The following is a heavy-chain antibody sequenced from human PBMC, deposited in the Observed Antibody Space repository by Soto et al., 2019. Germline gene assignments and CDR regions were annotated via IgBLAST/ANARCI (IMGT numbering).Heavy chain of an antibody. CDR2: ISAYNGKT. J-gene: IGHJ4*02. CDR3: ARVGEWVGALGVFFDI. V-gene: IGHV1-18*01. Sequence: ASVKVSCKASGYTFTSYGISWVRQAPGQGLEWMGWISAYNGKTNYAQKLQGRVTMTTDTSTSTAYMELRSLRSDDTAVYYCARVGEWVGALGVFFDIGGKGPLVPVPP. D-gene: IGHD3-16*01. CDR1: GYTFTSYG.